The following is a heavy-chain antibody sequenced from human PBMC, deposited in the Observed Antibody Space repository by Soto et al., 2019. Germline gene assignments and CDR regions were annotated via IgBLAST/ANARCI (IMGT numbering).Heavy chain of an antibody. J-gene: IGHJ6*02. CDR3: ARGHSTDCSNGVCSFFYNHEMDV. D-gene: IGHD2-8*01. CDR1: GYSFTDYH. Sequence: ASVNVSFKASGYSFTDYHIHWVRQAPGQGLELLGRINPKSGGTSTAQKFQGWVTMTRDRSISTVYMELTRLRSDDTAVYFCARGHSTDCSNGVCSFFYNHEMDVWGQGTTVTVSS. V-gene: IGHV1-2*04. CDR2: INPKSGGT.